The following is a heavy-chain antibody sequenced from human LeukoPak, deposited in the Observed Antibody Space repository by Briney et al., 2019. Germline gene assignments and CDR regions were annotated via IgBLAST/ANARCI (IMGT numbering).Heavy chain of an antibody. D-gene: IGHD2-2*01. CDR3: ASYCSSTSCYDMDV. J-gene: IGHJ6*03. Sequence: SETLSLTCAVYGGSFSGYYWSWIRQPPGKGLEWIGEINHSGSTNYNPSLKGRVTISVDTSKNRFSLKLSSVTAADTAVYYCASYCSSTSCYDMDVWGKGTTVTVSS. CDR2: INHSGST. CDR1: GGSFSGYY. V-gene: IGHV4-34*01.